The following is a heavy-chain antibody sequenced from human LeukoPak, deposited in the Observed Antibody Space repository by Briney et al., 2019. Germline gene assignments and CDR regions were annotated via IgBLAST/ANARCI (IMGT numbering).Heavy chain of an antibody. CDR1: GYTFTSYD. J-gene: IGHJ6*02. V-gene: IGHV1-69*13. CDR2: IIPIFGTA. D-gene: IGHD1-26*01. CDR3: ARGVVRKVGATTLYYYYGMDV. Sequence: GASVKVSCKASGYTFTSYDISWVRQAPGQGLEWMGGIIPIFGTANYAQKFQGRVTITADESTSTAYMELSSLRSEDTAVYYCARGVVRKVGATTLYYYYGMDVWGQGTTVTVSS.